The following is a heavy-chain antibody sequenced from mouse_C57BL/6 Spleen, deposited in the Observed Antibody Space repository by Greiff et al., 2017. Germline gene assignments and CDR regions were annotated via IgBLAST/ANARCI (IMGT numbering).Heavy chain of an antibody. D-gene: IGHD1-1*01. J-gene: IGHJ2*01. CDR2: IYPRSGNT. CDR3: ARFTDYGSSYDYFDY. V-gene: IGHV1-81*01. Sequence: VQGVESGAELARPGASVKLSCKASGYTFTSYGISWVKQRTGQGLEWIGEIYPRSGNTYYNEKFKGKATLTADKSSSTAYMELRSLTSEDSAVYFCARFTDYGSSYDYFDYWGQGTTLTVSS. CDR1: GYTFTSYG.